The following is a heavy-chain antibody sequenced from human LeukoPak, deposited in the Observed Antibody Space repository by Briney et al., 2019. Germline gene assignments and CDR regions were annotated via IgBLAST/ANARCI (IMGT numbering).Heavy chain of an antibody. V-gene: IGHV3-23*01. D-gene: IGHD3-22*01. CDR2: ISDSGGST. J-gene: IGHJ5*02. Sequence: GGSLRLSCAASGFTFSSYAMSWVRQAPGKGLEWVSGISDSGGSTYYADSVKGRFTISRDNSKNTLYLQMNSLRAEDTAVYYCAKGGKVVVITGTWGQGTLVTVSS. CDR1: GFTFSSYA. CDR3: AKGGKVVVITGT.